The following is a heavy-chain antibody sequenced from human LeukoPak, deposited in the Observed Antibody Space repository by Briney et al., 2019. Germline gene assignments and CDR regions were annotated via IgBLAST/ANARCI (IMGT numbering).Heavy chain of an antibody. CDR2: ISSSSSTI. J-gene: IGHJ4*02. Sequence: PGGSLRLSCAASGFTFSSYSMNWVRQAPGKGLEWVSYISSSSSTIYYADSVKGRFTISRDNAKNSLYLQMNSLRAEDTAVYYCARGPGGYSSSWYPTSRYYFDYWGQGTLVTVSS. CDR1: GFTFSSYS. V-gene: IGHV3-48*01. CDR3: ARGPGGYSSSWYPTSRYYFDY. D-gene: IGHD6-13*01.